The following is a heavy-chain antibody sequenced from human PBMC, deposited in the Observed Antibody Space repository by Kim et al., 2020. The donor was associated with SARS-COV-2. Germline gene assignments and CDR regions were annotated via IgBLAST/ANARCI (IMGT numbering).Heavy chain of an antibody. CDR1: GGSISSYY. D-gene: IGHD6-13*01. Sequence: SETLSLTCTVSGGSISSYYWTWIRQPAGKGLEWIGRIYNSGSTNYNPSLKSRVTMSVDMSNNQFSLKLSSVTAADTAVYYCARVSGSSWYFPFDIWGQGTMVSVSS. V-gene: IGHV4-4*07. CDR2: IYNSGST. CDR3: ARVSGSSWYFPFDI. J-gene: IGHJ3*02.